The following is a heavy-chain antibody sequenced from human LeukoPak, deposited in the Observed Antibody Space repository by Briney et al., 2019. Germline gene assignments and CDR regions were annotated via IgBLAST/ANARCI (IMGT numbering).Heavy chain of an antibody. Sequence: SETLSLTCTVSGDSISGYYWSWIRQPPGKGLEWIGYIHNSGATNYYPSLKRRGTISIDTSKNQFSLKLISVPAADTAVSYCAGAPGHIANKDLSGRRTLVSAS. CDR1: GDSISGYY. J-gene: IGHJ2*01. CDR3: AGAPGHIANKDL. V-gene: IGHV4-59*01. CDR2: IHNSGAT. D-gene: IGHD5-12*01.